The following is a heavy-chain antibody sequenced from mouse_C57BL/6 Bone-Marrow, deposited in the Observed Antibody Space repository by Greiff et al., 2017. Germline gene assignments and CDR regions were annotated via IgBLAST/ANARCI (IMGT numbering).Heavy chain of an antibody. J-gene: IGHJ1*03. CDR3: ARCDYSGSSYGRYFDV. Sequence: QVQLKQSGAELARPGASVKLSCKASGYTFTSYGISWVKQRTGQGLEWIGEIYPRSGNTYYNEKFKGKATLTADKSSSTAYMELRSLTSADAAVYFCARCDYSGSSYGRYFDVWGTGTTVTVSS. CDR2: IYPRSGNT. D-gene: IGHD1-1*01. V-gene: IGHV1-81*01. CDR1: GYTFTSYG.